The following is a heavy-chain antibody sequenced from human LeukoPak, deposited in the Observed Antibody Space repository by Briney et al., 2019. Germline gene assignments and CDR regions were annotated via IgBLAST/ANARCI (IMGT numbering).Heavy chain of an antibody. CDR1: GFTFSNAW. J-gene: IGHJ4*02. V-gene: IGHV3-15*01. Sequence: GGSLRLSCAASGFTFSNAWMSWVRQAPGKGLEWVGRIKSKTDGGTTDYAAPVKGRFTISRDDLKNTLYLQMNSLKTEDTAVYYCTTGIVVVPAAMDRVDYWGQGTLVTVSS. CDR3: TTGIVVVPAAMDRVDY. D-gene: IGHD2-2*01. CDR2: IKSKTDGGTT.